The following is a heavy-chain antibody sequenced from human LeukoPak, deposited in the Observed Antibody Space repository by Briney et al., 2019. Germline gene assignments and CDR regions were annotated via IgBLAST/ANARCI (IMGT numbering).Heavy chain of an antibody. D-gene: IGHD6-19*01. CDR3: ARSIAVAGKLPYYFDY. CDR1: GFDFSNTW. V-gene: IGHV3-30-3*01. CDR2: ISYDGSNK. Sequence: GGSLRLSCAASGFDFSNTWMTWVRQAPGKGLEWVAVISYDGSNKYYADSVKGRFTISRDNSKNTLYLQMNSLRAEDTAVYYCARSIAVAGKLPYYFDYWGQGTLVTVSS. J-gene: IGHJ4*02.